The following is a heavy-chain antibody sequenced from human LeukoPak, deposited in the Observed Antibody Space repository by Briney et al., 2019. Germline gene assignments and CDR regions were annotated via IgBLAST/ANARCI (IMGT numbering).Heavy chain of an antibody. CDR2: IKYDGSDT. J-gene: IGHJ4*02. V-gene: IGHV3-7*01. Sequence: GGSLRLSCTASGFTFSTFYMNWVRQSPGKGLEWLAHIKYDGSDTYYVDSVKGRFTISRDNAKNSLYLQMSSLRVEDTAVYYCTRDEGATVKTYRFDFWGQGTQVSVSS. D-gene: IGHD4-11*01. CDR1: GFTFSTFY. CDR3: TRDEGATVKTYRFDF.